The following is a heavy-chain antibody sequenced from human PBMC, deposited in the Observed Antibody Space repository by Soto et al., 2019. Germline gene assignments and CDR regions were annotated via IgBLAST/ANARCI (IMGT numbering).Heavy chain of an antibody. D-gene: IGHD2-21*02. CDR1: GFTFSSYG. CDR2: IWYDGSNK. Sequence: PGGSLRLSCAASGFTFSSYGMHWVRQAPGKGLEWVAVIWYDGSNKYYADSVKGRFTISRDNSKNTLYLQMNSLRAEDTAVYYSGRYGGNSRGMAVWGQGTTVTV. J-gene: IGHJ6*02. V-gene: IGHV3-33*01. CDR3: GRYGGNSRGMAV.